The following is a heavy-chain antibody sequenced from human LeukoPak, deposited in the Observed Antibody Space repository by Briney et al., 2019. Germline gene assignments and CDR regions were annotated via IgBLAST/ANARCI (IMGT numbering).Heavy chain of an antibody. CDR1: GFTFGDYA. CDR3: AKEGPYSSSSPLNWFDP. J-gene: IGHJ5*02. Sequence: GRSLILSCAASGFTFGDYAMHWVRQAPGKGLERVSGISWNSGIIGYADSVKGRFTISRDNAKNSLYLQMDSLRAEDTALYYCAKEGPYSSSSPLNWFDPWGQGTLVTVSS. D-gene: IGHD6-19*01. CDR2: ISWNSGII. V-gene: IGHV3-9*01.